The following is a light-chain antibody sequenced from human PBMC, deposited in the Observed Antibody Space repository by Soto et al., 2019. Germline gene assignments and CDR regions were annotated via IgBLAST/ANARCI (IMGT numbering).Light chain of an antibody. CDR3: CSYAGSSPVV. V-gene: IGLV2-11*01. CDR2: DVS. Sequence: QSALTQPRSVSGSPGQSVTISCTGTSSDVGGYNYVSWYQQHPGKAPKLMIYDVSKRPSGVPDRFSGSKSGNTASLTISGLQAEDDADYYCCSYAGSSPVVFGGGTKLTVL. CDR1: SSDVGGYNY. J-gene: IGLJ2*01.